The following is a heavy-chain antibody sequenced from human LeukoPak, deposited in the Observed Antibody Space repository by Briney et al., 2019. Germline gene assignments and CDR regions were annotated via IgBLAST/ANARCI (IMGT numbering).Heavy chain of an antibody. CDR3: ARFSGSGNYFDY. V-gene: IGHV3-11*01. CDR1: GFTFSDYY. D-gene: IGHD6-25*01. Sequence: GGSLRLSCAASGFTFSDYYMSWIRQAPGKGLEWVSYISSSGSTIYYVDSVKGRFTISRDNAKNSLYLQMNSLRAVDTAVYYCARFSGSGNYFDYWRQATMVSDCS. J-gene: IGHJ4*02. CDR2: ISSSGSTI.